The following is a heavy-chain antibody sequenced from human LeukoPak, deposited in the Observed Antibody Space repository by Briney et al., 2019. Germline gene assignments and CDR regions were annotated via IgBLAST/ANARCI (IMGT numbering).Heavy chain of an antibody. V-gene: IGHV4-34*01. CDR3: ARGRITMVPGVRTFDY. CDR1: GGSLSGYY. CDR2: INHRGNT. D-gene: IGHD3-10*01. J-gene: IGHJ4*02. Sequence: PSETLSLTCAVCGGSLSGYYWSWIRHPPAKGLEGMMEINHRGNTNYNPSLMSRVTISEDTSKNQFSRKLSSVAAAETAVYCCARGRITMVPGVRTFDYWGQRTLVTVSS.